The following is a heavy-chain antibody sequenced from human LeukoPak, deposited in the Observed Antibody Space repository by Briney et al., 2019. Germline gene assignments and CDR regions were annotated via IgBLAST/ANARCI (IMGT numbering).Heavy chain of an antibody. D-gene: IGHD1-1*01. Sequence: GGSLRLSCAASGFTFNKYWMSWVRQAPGKGLEWVANIKHDESEKYYVDSVKGRFTIYRDNAKNSLYLQMNSLRAEDTAVYYCTRVVTVASSERRPGYYYMDVWGKGTTVTVSS. V-gene: IGHV3-7*01. CDR3: TRVVTVASSERRPGYYYMDV. CDR2: IKHDESEK. CDR1: GFTFNKYW. J-gene: IGHJ6*03.